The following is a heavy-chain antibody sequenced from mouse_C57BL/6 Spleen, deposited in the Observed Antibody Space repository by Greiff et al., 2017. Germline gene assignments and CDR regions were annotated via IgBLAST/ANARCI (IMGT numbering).Heavy chain of an antibody. CDR3: ARRSNPDD. V-gene: IGHV5-17*01. CDR1: GFTFSDYG. CDR2: ISSGSSTI. J-gene: IGHJ2*01. D-gene: IGHD2-5*01. Sequence: EVKLMESGGGLVKPGGSLKLSCAASGFTFSDYGMHWVRQAPEKGLEWVAYISSGSSTIYYADTVKGRFTISRDNAKNTLFLQMTSLRSEDTAMYYCARRSNPDDWGKGTTLTVSS.